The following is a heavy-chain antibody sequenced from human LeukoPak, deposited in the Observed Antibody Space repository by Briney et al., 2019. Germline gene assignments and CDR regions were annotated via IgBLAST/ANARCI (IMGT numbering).Heavy chain of an antibody. CDR1: GFTFSSYG. CDR3: AKPMTTVTTHPLPFDY. V-gene: IGHV3-30*02. CDR2: IRYDGSNK. D-gene: IGHD4-17*01. Sequence: PWGSLRLSCAASGFTFSSYGMHWVRQAPGKGLEWVAFIRYDGSNKYYADSVKGRFTISRDNSKNTLYLQMNSLRAEDTAVYYCAKPMTTVTTHPLPFDYWGQGTLVTVSS. J-gene: IGHJ4*02.